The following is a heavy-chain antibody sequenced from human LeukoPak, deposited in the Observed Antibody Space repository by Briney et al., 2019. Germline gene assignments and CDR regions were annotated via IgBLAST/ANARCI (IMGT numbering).Heavy chain of an antibody. CDR1: GFSFSTYG. CDR2: INHSGST. D-gene: IGHD1-1*01. CDR3: ARRNRLSNARAFDI. Sequence: PGGSLRLSCVASGFSFSTYGMSWVRQPPGKGLEWIGEINHSGSTNYNPSLKSRVTISVDTSKNQFSLKLSSVTAADTAVYYCARRNRLSNARAFDIWGQGTMVTVSS. V-gene: IGHV4-34*01. J-gene: IGHJ3*02.